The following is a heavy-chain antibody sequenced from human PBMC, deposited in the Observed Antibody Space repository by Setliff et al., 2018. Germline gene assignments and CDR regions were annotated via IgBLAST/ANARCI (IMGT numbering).Heavy chain of an antibody. CDR2: INHSGST. CDR1: GGSFSGNY. CDR3: ARGLGLSPSYYFDY. Sequence: SETLSLTCAVYGGSFSGNYWSWIRQPPGKGLEWIGEINHSGSTNYNPSLKSRVTLSVDTSKNQFSLKLSSVTAADTAVYYCARGLGLSPSYYFDYWGQGTLVTV. D-gene: IGHD7-27*01. V-gene: IGHV4-34*01. J-gene: IGHJ4*02.